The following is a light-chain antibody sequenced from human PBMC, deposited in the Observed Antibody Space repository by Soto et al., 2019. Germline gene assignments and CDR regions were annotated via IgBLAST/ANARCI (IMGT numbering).Light chain of an antibody. J-gene: IGKJ1*01. CDR1: QSVSSY. Sequence: EIVLTQSPATLSLSPGERATLSCRASQSVSSYLAWYQQKPGQAPRLLIYDASNRTTGIPARFSGSGSGTDFPLTISSREPGASAVYSCQRRSNWWTSGHGTQVEIK. CDR2: DAS. V-gene: IGKV3-11*01. CDR3: QRRSNWWT.